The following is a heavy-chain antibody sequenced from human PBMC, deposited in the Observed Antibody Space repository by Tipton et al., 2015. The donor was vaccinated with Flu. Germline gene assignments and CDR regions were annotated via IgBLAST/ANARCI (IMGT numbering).Heavy chain of an antibody. CDR1: GDSISSGRYY. CDR3: SRGIIAVAATGNRVAP. V-gene: IGHV4-61*02. D-gene: IGHD6-19*01. J-gene: IGHJ5*02. CDR2: IYTDWSA. Sequence: TLSLTCTVSGDSISSGRYYWSWIRQTAGKGPEWIGRIYTDWSANYNPSLKSRVTISVDKSKKQFSLRVSSVTSADSDVYYCSRGIIAVAATGNRVAPWGQGALVTVSS.